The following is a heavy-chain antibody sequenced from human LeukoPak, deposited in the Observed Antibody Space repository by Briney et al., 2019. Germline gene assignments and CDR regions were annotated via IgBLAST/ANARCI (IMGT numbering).Heavy chain of an antibody. V-gene: IGHV4-39*07. J-gene: IGHJ4*02. CDR3: ARVGASFDWSFDY. D-gene: IGHD3-9*01. CDR2: IYYSGST. Sequence: SETLSLTCTVSGGSISSSSYYWGWIRQPPGKGLEWIGSIYYSGSTYYNPSLKSRVTISVDTSKNQFSLKLSSVTAADTAVYYCARVGASFDWSFDYWGQGTLVTVSS. CDR1: GGSISSSSYY.